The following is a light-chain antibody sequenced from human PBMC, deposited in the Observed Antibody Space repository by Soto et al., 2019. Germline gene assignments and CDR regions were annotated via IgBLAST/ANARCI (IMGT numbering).Light chain of an antibody. Sequence: DIVMTQSPLSLPVTPGEPASISCRSSQSLLHSTGDNYLDWYLLKPGHSPQLLIYLGSNRASGVPDRFSGSGSGTDFTLMISRVEAEDVGVYYCMQPLETPITFGQGTRLEIK. CDR2: LGS. CDR3: MQPLETPIT. CDR1: QSLLHSTGDNY. J-gene: IGKJ5*01. V-gene: IGKV2-28*01.